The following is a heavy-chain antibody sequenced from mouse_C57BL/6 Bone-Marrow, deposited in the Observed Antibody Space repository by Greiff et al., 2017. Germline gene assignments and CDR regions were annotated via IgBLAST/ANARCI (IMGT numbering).Heavy chain of an antibody. CDR1: GYSITSGYD. V-gene: IGHV3-1*01. J-gene: IGHJ4*01. CDR3: ARGGNPLTNAMDY. Sequence: VQLQQSGPGMVKPSQSLSLTCTVTGYSITSGYDWHWIRHFPGNKLEWMGYISYSGSTNYNPSLKSRISITHDTSKNHFFLKLNSVTTEDTATYYCARGGNPLTNAMDYWGQGTSVTVSS. CDR2: ISYSGST. D-gene: IGHD1-1*01.